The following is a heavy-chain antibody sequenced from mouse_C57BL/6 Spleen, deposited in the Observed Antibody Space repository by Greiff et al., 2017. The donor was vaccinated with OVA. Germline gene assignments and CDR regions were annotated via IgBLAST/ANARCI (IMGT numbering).Heavy chain of an antibody. J-gene: IGHJ4*01. Sequence: QVQLQQSGPELVKPGASVKISCKASGYAFSSSWMNWVKQRPGKGLEWIGRIYPGDGDTNYNGKFKGKATLTADKSSRKAYMQLSSLTSEDSAVYFCARVVYYYAMDYWGKGTSVTVSS. V-gene: IGHV1-82*01. D-gene: IGHD1-1*02. CDR1: GYAFSSSW. CDR3: ARVVYYYAMDY. CDR2: IYPGDGDT.